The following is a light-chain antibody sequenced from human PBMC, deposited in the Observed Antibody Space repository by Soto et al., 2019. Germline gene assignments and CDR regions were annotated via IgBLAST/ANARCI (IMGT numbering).Light chain of an antibody. CDR2: KAS. Sequence: DIQMTQSPSTLSASVGDRVTITCRASQSISSWLAWYQQKPGKAPNLLIYKASSLESGVPSRFSGSGSGTEFTLTISSLQPDDFATSYCQQYNSYPCTFGQGTKREIK. CDR1: QSISSW. V-gene: IGKV1-5*03. CDR3: QQYNSYPCT. J-gene: IGKJ2*02.